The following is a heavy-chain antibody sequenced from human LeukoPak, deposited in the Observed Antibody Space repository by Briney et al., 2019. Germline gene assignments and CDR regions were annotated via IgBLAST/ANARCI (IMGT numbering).Heavy chain of an antibody. CDR3: TRGAADYSTPPFDF. D-gene: IGHD4-11*01. Sequence: PGGSLRLSCAASGFTFSSYWMHWVRQAPGKGLVWVSRINTDGSGTNSADSVKGRFTIPRDNAKNTLYLQMNSLKTEDTAVYYCTRGAADYSTPPFDFWGQGTVVTVSS. V-gene: IGHV3-74*01. CDR2: INTDGSGT. CDR1: GFTFSSYW. J-gene: IGHJ3*01.